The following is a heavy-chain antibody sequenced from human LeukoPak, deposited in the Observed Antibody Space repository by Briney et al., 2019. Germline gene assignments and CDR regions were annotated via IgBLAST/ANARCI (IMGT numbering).Heavy chain of an antibody. CDR1: GGSISSYY. CDR3: ATFGEGYFDY. CDR2: IYYSGST. V-gene: IGHV4-59*01. J-gene: IGHJ4*02. Sequence: SSETLSLTCTVSGGSISSYYWSWIRQPPGKGLEWIGYIYYSGSTNYNPSLKSRVTISVDTSKNQFSLKLSSVTAADTAVYYCATFGEGYFDYWGQGTLVTVSS. D-gene: IGHD3-10*01.